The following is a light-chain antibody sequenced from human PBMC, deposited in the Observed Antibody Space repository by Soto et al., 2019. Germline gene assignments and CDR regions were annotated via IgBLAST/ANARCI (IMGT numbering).Light chain of an antibody. CDR1: QGISDF. CDR3: RNNTSAPPT. CDR2: AAS. V-gene: IGKV1-27*01. Sequence: DIQMTQSPSSLSASVGERVTITCRASQGISDFLAWYQQKPGKVPKFLIYAASTLQSGVPSRFSGSGSGTDFTLPFSSLQLEVVETIYCRNNTSAPPTFGGGTKVEIK. J-gene: IGKJ4*01.